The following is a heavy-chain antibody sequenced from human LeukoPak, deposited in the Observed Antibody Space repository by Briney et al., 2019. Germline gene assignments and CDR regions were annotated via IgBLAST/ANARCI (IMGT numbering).Heavy chain of an antibody. CDR3: ARVYSSSWYPRNWFDP. J-gene: IGHJ5*02. V-gene: IGHV1-46*01. CDR1: GYTFTSYY. CDR2: INPSGGST. Sequence: ASVKVSCKASGYTFTSYYMHWVRQAPGQGLEWMGIINPSGGSTNYAQKLQGRVTMTTDTSTSTAYMELRSLRSDDTAVYYCARVYSSSWYPRNWFDPWGQGTLVTVSS. D-gene: IGHD6-13*01.